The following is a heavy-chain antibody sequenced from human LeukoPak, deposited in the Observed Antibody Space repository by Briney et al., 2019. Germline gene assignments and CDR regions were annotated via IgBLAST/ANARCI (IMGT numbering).Heavy chain of an antibody. CDR3: GRQGDYDSSGDQIDDAFDI. V-gene: IGHV4-39*01. Sequence: SETLSLTCTVSGGSISSSSYYWGRIRQPPGKGLEWIRSISYSRSSYYNPSLKKRVIISVDTSKNQFSLKLSSVTAAETAVYYCGRQGDYDSSGDQIDDAFDIWGQGTMVTVSS. CDR2: ISYSRSS. D-gene: IGHD3-22*01. CDR1: GGSISSSSYY. J-gene: IGHJ3*02.